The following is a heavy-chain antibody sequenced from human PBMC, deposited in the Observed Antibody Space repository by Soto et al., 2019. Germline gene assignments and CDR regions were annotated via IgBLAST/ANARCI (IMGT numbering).Heavy chain of an antibody. Sequence: SVKVSCKASGGTFSSYAISWVRQAPGQGLEWMGGIIPIFGTANYAQKFQGRVTITANESTSTAYMELSSLRSEDTAVYYCARDVGATTGSLDYWGQGTLVTVSS. CDR3: ARDVGATTGSLDY. CDR2: IIPIFGTA. J-gene: IGHJ4*02. V-gene: IGHV1-69*13. CDR1: GGTFSSYA. D-gene: IGHD1-26*01.